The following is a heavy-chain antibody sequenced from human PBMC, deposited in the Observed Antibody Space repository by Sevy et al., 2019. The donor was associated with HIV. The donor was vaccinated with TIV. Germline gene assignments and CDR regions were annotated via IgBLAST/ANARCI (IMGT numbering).Heavy chain of an antibody. CDR3: AKDIGYYYDSSGYPDY. CDR2: ISWNSGSI. J-gene: IGHJ4*02. V-gene: IGHV3-9*01. CDR1: GFTFDDYA. Sequence: GGSLRLSCAASGFTFDDYAMHWVRQAPGKGLEWVSGISWNSGSIGYADPVKGRFTISRDNAKNSLYLQMNSLRAEDTALYYCAKDIGYYYDSSGYPDYWGQGTLVTVSS. D-gene: IGHD3-22*01.